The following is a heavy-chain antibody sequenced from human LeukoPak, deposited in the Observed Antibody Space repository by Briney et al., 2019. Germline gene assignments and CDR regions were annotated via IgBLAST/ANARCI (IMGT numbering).Heavy chain of an antibody. CDR1: GYTFTGYY. D-gene: IGHD3-10*01. CDR2: INPNSGGT. J-gene: IGHJ4*02. CDR3: ARDRYGSGSYYNGLAY. V-gene: IGHV1-2*02. Sequence: KVSCKASGYTFTGYYMHWVRQAPGQGLGWMGWINPNSGGTNYAQKFQGRVTMTRDTSISTAYMELSRLRSDDTAVYYCARDRYGSGSYYNGLAYWGQGTLVTVSS.